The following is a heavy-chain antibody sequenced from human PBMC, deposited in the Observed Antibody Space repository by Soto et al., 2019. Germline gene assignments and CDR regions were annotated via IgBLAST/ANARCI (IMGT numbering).Heavy chain of an antibody. CDR1: GFTFSSYA. V-gene: IGHV3-23*01. J-gene: IGHJ4*02. D-gene: IGHD4-17*01. CDR2: IRTSVGDT. CDR3: AKDPTYDYGYFDS. Sequence: PGGSLRLSCGASGFTFSSYAMNWFRQAPGKGLEWVSTIRTSVGDTYYAASVKGRFTISRDNSKSTVYLHLNSLRAEDTAIYYCAKDPTYDYGYFDSWGQGTLVTVSS.